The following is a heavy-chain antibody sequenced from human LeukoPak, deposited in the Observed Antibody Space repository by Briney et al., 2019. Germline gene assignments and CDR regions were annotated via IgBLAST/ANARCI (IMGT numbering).Heavy chain of an antibody. CDR2: IKEDGSKE. J-gene: IGHJ4*02. CDR1: GFTLSKYW. D-gene: IGHD6-19*01. Sequence: GGSLRLSCAASGFTLSKYWMSWVRQAPGKGLEWLADIKEDGSKEYFADSVKGRFTISRDNTKNSVYLQMNSLRAEDTAVYYCARDFGDSSGWYNDYWGQGTLVIVSS. CDR3: ARDFGDSSGWYNDY. V-gene: IGHV3-7*01.